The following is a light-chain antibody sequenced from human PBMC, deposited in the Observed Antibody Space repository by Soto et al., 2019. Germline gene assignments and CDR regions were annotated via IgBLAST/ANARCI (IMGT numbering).Light chain of an antibody. CDR1: QSVSSN. J-gene: IGKJ1*01. CDR3: QQYNNWPPWT. Sequence: ERVRTQSPATLSVSPGERATLSCRASQSVSSNLAWYQQKPGQAPRLLIYGASTRATGIPARFSGSGSGTEFTLTICSLQSEDFAVYYCQQYNNWPPWTFGQGTKVEIK. CDR2: GAS. V-gene: IGKV3-15*01.